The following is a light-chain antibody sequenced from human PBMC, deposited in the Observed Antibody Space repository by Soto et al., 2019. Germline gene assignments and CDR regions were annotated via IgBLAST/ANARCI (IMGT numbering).Light chain of an antibody. V-gene: IGLV2-14*01. CDR3: TSYTTSSTLV. J-gene: IGLJ2*01. CDR2: DVT. CDR1: NSDIGTYNS. Sequence: QSALTKPASVSGSPGRWITIPCTGTNSDIGTYNSVCWYQQHAGKVPKLMIYDVTNRPSGVSDRFSGSKSGNTASLTISGLQAEDEADYYCTSYTTSSTLVFGGGTKLTVL.